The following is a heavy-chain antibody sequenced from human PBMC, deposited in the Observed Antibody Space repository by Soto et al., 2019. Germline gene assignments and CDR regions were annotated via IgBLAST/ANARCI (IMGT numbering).Heavy chain of an antibody. CDR1: GFTFSSYA. D-gene: IGHD6-6*01. J-gene: IGHJ4*02. CDR2: ISIRGGDE. V-gene: IGHV3-30*03. Sequence: QVQLVESGGGVVQPGKSLRLSCAASGFTFSSYAMHWARQAPGKGLEWVTVISIRGGDEYYAESVRGRFTISRDDSENTLYLQMDSLTVEDTALYYCARGTIVARQHLDYWGQGTLVTVSS. CDR3: ARGTIVARQHLDY.